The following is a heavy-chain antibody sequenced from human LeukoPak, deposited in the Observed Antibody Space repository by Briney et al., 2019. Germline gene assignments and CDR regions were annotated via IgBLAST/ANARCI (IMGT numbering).Heavy chain of an antibody. CDR2: ISSGSSSI. CDR1: GFSLTAFG. Sequence: PGGSLRLFCAVSGFSLTAFGMNWVRQAPGKGLEWVSSISSGSSSIYYADSVKGRFTISRDNAKNSLYLQMNSLRAEDTAVYYCARVTNYYYYMDVWGKGSSVTVSS. J-gene: IGHJ6*03. D-gene: IGHD4-11*01. CDR3: ARVTNYYYYMDV. V-gene: IGHV3-21*01.